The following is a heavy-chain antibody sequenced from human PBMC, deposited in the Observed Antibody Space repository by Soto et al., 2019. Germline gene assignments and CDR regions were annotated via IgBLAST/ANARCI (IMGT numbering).Heavy chain of an antibody. J-gene: IGHJ4*02. V-gene: IGHV3-7*03. CDR2: IKQDGSEK. CDR3: ARDGGWNWLRPRRPYYFDY. CDR1: GFTFSSYW. D-gene: IGHD1-7*01. Sequence: GGSLRLSCAASGFTFSSYWMSWVRQAPGKGLEWVANIKQDGSEKYYVDSVKGRFTISRDNAKNPLYLQMNSLRAEDTAVYYCARDGGWNWLRPRRPYYFDYWGQGTLVTVSS.